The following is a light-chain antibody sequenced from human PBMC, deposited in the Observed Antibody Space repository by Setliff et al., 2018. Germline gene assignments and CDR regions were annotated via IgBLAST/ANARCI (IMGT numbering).Light chain of an antibody. V-gene: IGLV2-14*03. J-gene: IGLJ2*01. CDR1: STDVGDYNF. CDR2: DVN. CDR3: STSTGSTTLVL. Sequence: QSVLAQPASVSGSPGQSITIACTGLSTDVGDYNFVSWYQQHPGKAPKLIISDVNNRPSGVSHRFSGSKSGNAASLTISDLQVEDEADYYCSTSTGSTTLVLFGGGTKGTVL.